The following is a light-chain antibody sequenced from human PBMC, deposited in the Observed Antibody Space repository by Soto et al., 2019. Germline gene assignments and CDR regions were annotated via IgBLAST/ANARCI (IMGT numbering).Light chain of an antibody. CDR2: AAS. J-gene: IGKJ3*01. CDR1: QSVITN. CDR3: QEYSKWPLFT. V-gene: IGKV3-15*01. Sequence: EIVVTQSPGILSVSPGDRATLSCRASQSVITNLAWYQQKPGQAPTLLIYAASTRATGIPARFTGSGSGTDYTLTLSSLQSGDFAGYYCQEYSKWPLFTFGPGTRVDIK.